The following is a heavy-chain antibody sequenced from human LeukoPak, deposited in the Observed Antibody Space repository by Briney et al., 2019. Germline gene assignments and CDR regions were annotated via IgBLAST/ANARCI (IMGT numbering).Heavy chain of an antibody. V-gene: IGHV4-34*01. J-gene: IGHJ6*02. CDR2: INHSGST. Sequence: SETLSLTCAVYGGSFSGYYLSWIRQPPGKGLEWIGEINHSGSTNYNPSLKSRVTISVDTSKNQFSLKLSSVTAADTAVYYCARQRVRGVIIFHYYYGMDVWGQGTTVTVSS. CDR1: GGSFSGYY. CDR3: ARQRVRGVIIFHYYYGMDV. D-gene: IGHD3-10*01.